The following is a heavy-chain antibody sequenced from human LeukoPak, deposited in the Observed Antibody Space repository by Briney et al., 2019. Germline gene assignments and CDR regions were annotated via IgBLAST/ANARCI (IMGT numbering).Heavy chain of an antibody. V-gene: IGHV6-1*01. CDR2: TYYRSKWYN. CDR1: GDSVSSNSAA. D-gene: IGHD1-26*01. J-gene: IGHJ4*02. CDR3: ARDSEVVGATASYYFDY. Sequence: SQTLSLTCAISGDSVSSNSAAWNWIRQSPSRGLEWLGRTYYRSKWYNDYAVSVKSRITTNPDTSKDQFSLQLNSVTPEDTAVYYCARDSEVVGATASYYFDYWGQGTLVTVSS.